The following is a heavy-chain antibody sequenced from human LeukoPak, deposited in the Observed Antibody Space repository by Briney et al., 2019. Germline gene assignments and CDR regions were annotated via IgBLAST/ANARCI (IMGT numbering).Heavy chain of an antibody. J-gene: IGHJ5*02. CDR3: ARSWFGELLYPNWFDP. V-gene: IGHV4-59*08. D-gene: IGHD3-10*01. CDR2: IYYSGST. Sequence: SETLSLTCTVSGGSISSYYWSWIRQPPGKGLEWIGYIYYSGSTNYNPSLKSRVTISVDTSKNQFSLKLSSVTAADTAVYYCARSWFGELLYPNWFDPRGQGTLVTVSS. CDR1: GGSISSYY.